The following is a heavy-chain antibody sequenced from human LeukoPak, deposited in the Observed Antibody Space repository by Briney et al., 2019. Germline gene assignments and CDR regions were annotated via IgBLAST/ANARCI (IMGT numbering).Heavy chain of an antibody. CDR1: GGSISSYY. J-gene: IGHJ4*02. D-gene: IGHD3-9*01. CDR2: IYYSGST. CDR3: ARFDWLLPAYFDY. V-gene: IGHV4-59*01. Sequence: SETLSLTCTVSGGSISSYYWSWIRQPPGKGLEWIGYIYYSGSTNYNPSLKSRVTISVDTSKNQFSLKLSSVTAADTAVYYCARFDWLLPAYFDYWGQGTLVTVSS.